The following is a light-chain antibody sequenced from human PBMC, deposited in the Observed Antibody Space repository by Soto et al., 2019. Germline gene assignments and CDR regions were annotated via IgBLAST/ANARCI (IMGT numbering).Light chain of an antibody. Sequence: ALTQPASVSDSPGQSITISCTGTSSDVGGSNFASWYQQHPGKPPKLIIYDVANRPSGVSNRFSGSKSGSTASLIISRLQTEDDADYYCVSYTSSTTYVFGTGTKVTVL. CDR1: SSDVGGSNF. CDR2: DVA. V-gene: IGLV2-14*03. J-gene: IGLJ1*01. CDR3: VSYTSSTTYV.